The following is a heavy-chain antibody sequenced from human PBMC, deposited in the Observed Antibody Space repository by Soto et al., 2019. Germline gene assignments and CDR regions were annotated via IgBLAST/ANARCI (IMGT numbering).Heavy chain of an antibody. J-gene: IGHJ4*02. Sequence: QVHLVQSGAEVKKPGASVKVACQASGYAFSAYYIHWVRQAPGQGLQWMGWVNPHTGATNYTQTFQGRVTLTTDTSTNTASMDLTGLTSADTAVYYCARRHGARSNVFRSAFPLDYWGQGTLVVVSS. CDR3: ARRHGARSNVFRSAFPLDY. CDR2: VNPHTGAT. CDR1: GYAFSAYY. D-gene: IGHD2-21*01. V-gene: IGHV1-2*02.